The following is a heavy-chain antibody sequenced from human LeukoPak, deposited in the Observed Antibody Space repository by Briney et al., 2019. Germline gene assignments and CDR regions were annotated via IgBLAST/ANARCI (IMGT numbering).Heavy chain of an antibody. J-gene: IGHJ5*02. CDR2: IYYSGST. D-gene: IGHD2-15*01. CDR3: ARVQTVVAATHNWFDP. CDR1: GGSISSSSYY. V-gene: IGHV4-39*07. Sequence: PSETLSLTCTVSGGSISSSSYYWGWIRQPPGKGLEWIGSIYYSGSTYYNPSLKSRVTISVDTSKNQFSLKLSSVTAADTAVYYCARVQTVVAATHNWFDPWGQGTLVTVSS.